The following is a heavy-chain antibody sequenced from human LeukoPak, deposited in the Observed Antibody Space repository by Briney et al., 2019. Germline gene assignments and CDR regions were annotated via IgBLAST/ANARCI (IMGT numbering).Heavy chain of an antibody. V-gene: IGHV4-39*01. CDR3: ARSGAVAGVYWYFDL. D-gene: IGHD6-19*01. Sequence: SETLSLTCTVSGGSISSSSYYWGWIRQPPGKGLEWIGSIYYSGSTYYNPSLKSRVTISVDTSKNQFSLKLSSVTAADTAVYYCARSGAVAGVYWYFDLWGRGTLVTVSS. J-gene: IGHJ2*01. CDR2: IYYSGST. CDR1: GGSISSSSYY.